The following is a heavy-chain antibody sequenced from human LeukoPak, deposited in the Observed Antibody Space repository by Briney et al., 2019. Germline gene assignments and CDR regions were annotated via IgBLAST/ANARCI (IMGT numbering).Heavy chain of an antibody. D-gene: IGHD6-19*01. CDR3: ARDLKRGYSSGRYSWGTGSSNDY. Sequence: ASVKVSCKASGYTFPSYGISWVRQAPGQGLELMGWISAYNGNTNYAQNLQGRVTMTTDTSTSTAYMELRSLRSDDTAVYYCARDLKRGYSSGRYSWGTGSSNDYWGQGTLVTVSS. CDR1: GYTFPSYG. CDR2: ISAYNGNT. V-gene: IGHV1-18*01. J-gene: IGHJ4*02.